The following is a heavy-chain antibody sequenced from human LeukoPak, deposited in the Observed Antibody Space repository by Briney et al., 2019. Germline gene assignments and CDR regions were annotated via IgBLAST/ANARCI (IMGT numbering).Heavy chain of an antibody. CDR3: AREVRSSGWSFDY. D-gene: IGHD6-19*01. J-gene: IGHJ4*02. CDR1: GFAFSSYA. V-gene: IGHV3-23*01. Sequence: GGSLRLSCAASGFAFSSYAMTWVRQAPGKGLEWVSTISGSDGSTYYADSVKGRFTISRDNSKNTLYLQMNSLRAEDTAVYYCAREVRSSGWSFDYWGQGTLVTVSS. CDR2: ISGSDGST.